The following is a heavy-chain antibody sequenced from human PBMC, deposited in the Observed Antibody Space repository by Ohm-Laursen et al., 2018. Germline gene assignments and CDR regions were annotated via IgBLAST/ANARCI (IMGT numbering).Heavy chain of an antibody. V-gene: IGHV4-59*08. CDR1: GGSISSYY. D-gene: IGHD2-15*01. CDR3: ARGDIVSTSGWFDP. CDR2: MYYSGTT. Sequence: SGTLSLTCTVSGGSISSYYCSWIRQPPGKGLEWIGYMYYSGTTNYNPSLKSRVTISVDTSKNQFSLKLSSVTAADTAVYYCARGDIVSTSGWFDPWGQGTLVTVSS. J-gene: IGHJ5*02.